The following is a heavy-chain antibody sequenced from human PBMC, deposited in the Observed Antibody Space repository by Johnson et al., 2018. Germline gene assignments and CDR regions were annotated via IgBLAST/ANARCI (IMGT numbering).Heavy chain of an antibody. CDR2: VSYDGSDK. V-gene: IGHV3-30*18. CDR1: GFTFSNYG. D-gene: IGHD1-1*01. Sequence: QVQLVQSGGGVVQPGRSLRLSCAASGFTFSNYGIHWVRQAPGKGLEWVAVVSYDGSDKNYADSVEGRFTISRDTSKNTVDLQMNSLRAEDTAVYYCAKDRYKVDYWGQGTLVIVSS. CDR3: AKDRYKVDY. J-gene: IGHJ4*02.